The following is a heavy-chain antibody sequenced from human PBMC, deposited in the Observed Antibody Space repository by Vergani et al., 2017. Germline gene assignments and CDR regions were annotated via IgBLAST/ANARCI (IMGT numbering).Heavy chain of an antibody. D-gene: IGHD5-18*01. CDR1: GGTFSSYA. J-gene: IGHJ5*02. V-gene: IGHV1-69*01. CDR2: IIPIFGTA. Sequence: VQLVQSGAEVKKPGSSVKVSCKASGGTFSSYAISWVRQAPGQGLEWMGGIIPIFGTANYAQKFQGRVTITADESTSTAYMELSSLRSEDTAVYYCARVKKGVDTVVPNESENWFDPWGQGTLVTVSS. CDR3: ARVKKGVDTVVPNESENWFDP.